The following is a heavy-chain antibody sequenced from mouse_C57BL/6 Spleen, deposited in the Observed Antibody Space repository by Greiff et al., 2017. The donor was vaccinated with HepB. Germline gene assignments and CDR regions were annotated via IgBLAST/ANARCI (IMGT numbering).Heavy chain of an antibody. J-gene: IGHJ4*01. CDR3: ARGKYYAMDY. Sequence: VKLQQPGAELVKPGASVKLSCKASGYTFTSYWMQWVKQRPGQGLEWIGEIDPSDSYTNYNQKFKGKATLTVDTSSSTAYMQLSSLTSEDSAVYYCARGKYYAMDYWGQGTSVTVSS. CDR1: GYTFTSYW. CDR2: IDPSDSYT. V-gene: IGHV1-50*01.